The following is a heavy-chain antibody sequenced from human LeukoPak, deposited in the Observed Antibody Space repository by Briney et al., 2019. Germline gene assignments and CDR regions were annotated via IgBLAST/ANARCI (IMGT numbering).Heavy chain of an antibody. CDR3: ARADGGHYGLKDY. V-gene: IGHV3-30*04. CDR2: ISYDGSNK. D-gene: IGHD1-26*01. J-gene: IGHJ4*02. Sequence: GGSLRLSCAASGFTFSSYAMHWVSQAPGKGLEWVAVISYDGSNKYYADSVKGRFTISRDNSKNTLHLQMNSLRAEDTGLYYCARADGGHYGLKDYWGQGTLVTVSS. CDR1: GFTFSSYA.